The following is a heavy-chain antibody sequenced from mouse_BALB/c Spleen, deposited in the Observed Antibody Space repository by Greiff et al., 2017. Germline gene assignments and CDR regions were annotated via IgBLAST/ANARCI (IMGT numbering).Heavy chain of an antibody. CDR2: IDPYDSET. Sequence: QVHVKQPGAELVRPGASVKLSCKASGYTFTSYWMNWVKQRPEQGLEWIGRIDPYDSETHYNQKFKDKAILTVDKSSSTAYMQLSSLTSEDSAVYYCARGGDSPAWFAYWGQGTLVTVSA. J-gene: IGHJ3*01. CDR3: ARGGDSPAWFAY. V-gene: IGHV1-52*01. D-gene: IGHD3-3*01. CDR1: GYTFTSYW.